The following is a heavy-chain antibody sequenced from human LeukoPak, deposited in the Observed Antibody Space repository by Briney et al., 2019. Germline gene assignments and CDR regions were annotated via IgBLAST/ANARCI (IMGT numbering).Heavy chain of an antibody. CDR3: AASGFGFGELPSYFYYYMDV. D-gene: IGHD3-10*01. CDR1: GFTFTRSA. V-gene: IGHV1-58*02. Sequence: SVKVSCKASGFTFTRSAMQWVRQARGQRLEWIGWIVVGSGNTKYAQKFQERVTITRDMATGTAYMELSSLRSEDTAVYYCAASGFGFGELPSYFYYYMDVWGKGTTVTISS. CDR2: IVVGSGNT. J-gene: IGHJ6*03.